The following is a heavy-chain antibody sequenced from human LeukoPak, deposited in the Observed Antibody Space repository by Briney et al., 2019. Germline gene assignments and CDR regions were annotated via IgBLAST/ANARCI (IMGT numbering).Heavy chain of an antibody. D-gene: IGHD3-9*01. J-gene: IGHJ4*02. CDR3: AKTKLDWLLFDF. V-gene: IGHV4-39*07. CDR2: IFHNGNA. CDR1: GGSISTSNYY. Sequence: NPSETLSLTCSVSGGSISTSNYYWVWIRQSPEKGLEWIGSIFHNGNAFYSPSLQSRVTMSLDTSKSQFYLQLTSVTAADTALYYCAKTKLDWLLFDFWGQGILVTVSS.